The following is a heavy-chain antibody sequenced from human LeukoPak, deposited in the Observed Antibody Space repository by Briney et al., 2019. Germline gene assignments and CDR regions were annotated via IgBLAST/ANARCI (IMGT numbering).Heavy chain of an antibody. V-gene: IGHV3-48*03. CDR3: ARDRDSSYRRGVFDI. CDR1: GFTFSSYE. J-gene: IGHJ3*02. Sequence: SGGPLRLSCAASGFTFSSYEMNWVRQAPGKGLEWVSYISSSGSTIYYADSVKGRFTISRDNAKNSLYLQMNSLRAEDTAVYYCARDRDSSYRRGVFDIWGQGTMVTVSS. D-gene: IGHD6-6*01. CDR2: ISSSGSTI.